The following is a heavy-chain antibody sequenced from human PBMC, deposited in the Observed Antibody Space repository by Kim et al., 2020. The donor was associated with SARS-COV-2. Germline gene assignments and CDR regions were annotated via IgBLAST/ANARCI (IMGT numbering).Heavy chain of an antibody. V-gene: IGHV1-2*05. CDR1: GYTFTGYY. CDR3: ARGLAVAGNDAFDI. CDR2: INPNSGGT. D-gene: IGHD6-19*01. Sequence: ASVNVSCKASGYTFTGYYMHWVRQAPGQGLEWMGRINPNSGGTNYAQKFQGRVTMTRDTSISTAYMELSSLRSDDTVVYYCARGLAVAGNDAFDIWGQGTMVNVSS. J-gene: IGHJ3*02.